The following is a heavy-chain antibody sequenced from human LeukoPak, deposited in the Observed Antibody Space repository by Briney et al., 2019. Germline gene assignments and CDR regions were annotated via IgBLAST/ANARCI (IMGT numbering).Heavy chain of an antibody. J-gene: IGHJ6*03. D-gene: IGHD4-23*01. CDR2: ISYDGSNE. V-gene: IGHV3-30*18. CDR1: GFTFSSYA. Sequence: GGSLRLSCAASGFTFSSYAMHWVRQAPGKGLEWVALISYDGSNEYYADSVKGRFAISRDNSKNTLYLQMHSLRAEDTAAYYCAKARVGGYSYMDVWGKGTTVTVSS. CDR3: AKARVGGYSYMDV.